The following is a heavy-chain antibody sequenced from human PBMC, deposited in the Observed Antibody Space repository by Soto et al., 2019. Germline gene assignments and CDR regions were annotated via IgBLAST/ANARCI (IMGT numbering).Heavy chain of an antibody. J-gene: IGHJ6*02. V-gene: IGHV3-33*01. Sequence: GGSLRLSCAASGFTFSSYGMHWVRQAPGKGLEWVAVIWYDGSNKYYADSVKGRFTISRDNSKNTLYLQMNSLRAEDTAVYYCARVGPYGSGSYYLQGMDVWGQGTTVTVSS. D-gene: IGHD3-10*01. CDR1: GFTFSSYG. CDR3: ARVGPYGSGSYYLQGMDV. CDR2: IWYDGSNK.